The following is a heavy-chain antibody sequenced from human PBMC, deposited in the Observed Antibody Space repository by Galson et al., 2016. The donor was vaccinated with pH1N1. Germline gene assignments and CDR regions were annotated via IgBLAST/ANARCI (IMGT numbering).Heavy chain of an antibody. V-gene: IGHV1-2*02. D-gene: IGHD4-17*01. CDR1: GYTFTGYY. CDR2: INPNSGGR. J-gene: IGHJ4*02. Sequence: SVKVSCKASGYTFTGYYMHWVRQAPGQGLEWMGWINPNSGGRNYAQKFQGRVTMTTDTSTSTAYMELRSLRSDDTAVYYCASAGYGDYVGYFDYWGQGTLVTVSS. CDR3: ASAGYGDYVGYFDY.